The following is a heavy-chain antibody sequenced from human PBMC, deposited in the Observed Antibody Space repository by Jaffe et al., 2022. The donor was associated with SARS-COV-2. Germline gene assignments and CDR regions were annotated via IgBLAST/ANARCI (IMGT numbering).Heavy chain of an antibody. V-gene: IGHV1-8*01. CDR2: MDPKSGNT. Sequence: QVQVVQSGAEVRKPGASMKVSCKGSEYTFMNSDINWMRQAPGQGLEWLGWMDPKSGNTGYAEKFQGRVTMTRNTSIITAYLELSSLTSEDTAVYYCARENDALTGYYPIWGPGTQVTVSS. CDR3: ARENDALTGYYPI. J-gene: IGHJ4*02. CDR1: EYTFMNSD. D-gene: IGHD3-9*01.